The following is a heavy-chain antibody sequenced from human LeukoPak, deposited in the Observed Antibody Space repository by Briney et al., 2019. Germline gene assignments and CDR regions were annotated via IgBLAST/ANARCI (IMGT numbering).Heavy chain of an antibody. CDR2: ISGSGGST. J-gene: IGHJ4*02. Sequence: PGGSLRLSCAASGFTFSSYAMSWVRQAPGKGLEWVSGISGSGGSTYYADSVKGRFTVSRDNAKNSVYLQMNSLRAEDTAVYFCARLYENIGYSLDYWGQGTLVTVSS. CDR3: ARLYENIGYSLDY. D-gene: IGHD3-22*01. V-gene: IGHV3-23*01. CDR1: GFTFSSYA.